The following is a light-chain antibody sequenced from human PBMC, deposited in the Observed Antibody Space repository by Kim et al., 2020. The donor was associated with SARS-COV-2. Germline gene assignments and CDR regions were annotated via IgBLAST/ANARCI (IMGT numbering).Light chain of an antibody. CDR3: QAWDSSTVV. Sequence: SVSPGQTASITCCGDKLGDKEVWWYQQKPGPSPVLVIYQDSKRPSGIPERLSGSNSGNAATLTISGTQAMDEADYYCQAWDSSTVVFGGGTQLTVL. J-gene: IGLJ2*01. CDR2: QDS. CDR1: KLGDKE. V-gene: IGLV3-1*01.